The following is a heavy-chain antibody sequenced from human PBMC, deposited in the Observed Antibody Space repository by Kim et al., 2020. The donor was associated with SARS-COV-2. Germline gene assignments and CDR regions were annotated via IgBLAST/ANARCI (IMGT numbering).Heavy chain of an antibody. D-gene: IGHD3-16*01. Sequence: AYAASVKGRFTISRDDAKNTAYLQMNSLKTEDTAVYYCTRHWDYYYGMDVWGQGTTVTVS. V-gene: IGHV3-73*01. J-gene: IGHJ6*02. CDR3: TRHWDYYYGMDV.